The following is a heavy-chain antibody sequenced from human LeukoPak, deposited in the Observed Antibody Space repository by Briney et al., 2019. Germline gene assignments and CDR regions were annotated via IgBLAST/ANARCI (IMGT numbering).Heavy chain of an antibody. D-gene: IGHD2-2*01. CDR3: ARGEEGCSSTSCYSCRY. CDR1: GGSISSYY. V-gene: IGHV4-59*01. J-gene: IGHJ4*02. CDR2: IYYSGST. Sequence: SETLSLTCTVSGGSISSYYWSWVRQPPGKGLEWIWYIYYSGSTTYNPSLKSRATTPVDTSKNQFSLKLSSVTAADTAVYYCARGEEGCSSTSCYSCRYWGQGTLVTVSS.